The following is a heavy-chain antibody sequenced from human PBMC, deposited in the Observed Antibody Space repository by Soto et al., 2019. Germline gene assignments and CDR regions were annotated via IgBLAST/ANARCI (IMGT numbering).Heavy chain of an antibody. Sequence: VQLLESGGGLVQPGGSLRFSCAASGFTFSNYAMSWVRQTPGKGLEWVSILSASGGNTYYADSVKGRFTISRDNSKNTLYLQMNSLRAEDTAVYYCAKLPLANRYFDYWGQGTLVTVSS. CDR2: LSASGGNT. V-gene: IGHV3-23*01. J-gene: IGHJ4*02. D-gene: IGHD1-20*01. CDR1: GFTFSNYA. CDR3: AKLPLANRYFDY.